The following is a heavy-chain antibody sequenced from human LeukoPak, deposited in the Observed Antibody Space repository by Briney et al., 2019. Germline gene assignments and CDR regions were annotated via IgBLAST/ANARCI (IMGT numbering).Heavy chain of an antibody. CDR1: GFTFDDYA. J-gene: IGHJ6*02. D-gene: IGHD5-12*01. Sequence: PGGSLRLSCAASGFTFDDYAMHWVRQAPGKGLEWVSGISWNSGSIGYADSVEGRFTISRDNAKNSLYLQMNSLRAEDTALYYCAKDISRWLRSYGMDVWGQGTTVTVSS. V-gene: IGHV3-9*01. CDR2: ISWNSGSI. CDR3: AKDISRWLRSYGMDV.